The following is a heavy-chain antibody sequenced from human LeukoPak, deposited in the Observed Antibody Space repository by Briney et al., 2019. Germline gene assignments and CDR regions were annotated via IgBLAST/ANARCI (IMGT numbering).Heavy chain of an antibody. D-gene: IGHD3-22*01. CDR3: ARDHGTGYYDSSGYEQIDY. CDR1: GFTFSSYA. V-gene: IGHV3-30-3*01. CDR2: ISYDGSNK. J-gene: IGHJ4*02. Sequence: GGSLRLSCAASGFTFSSYAMHWVRQAPGKWLEWVAVISYDGSNKYYADSVKGRFTISRDNSKNTLYLQMNSLRAEDTAVYYCARDHGTGYYDSSGYEQIDYWGQGTLVTVSS.